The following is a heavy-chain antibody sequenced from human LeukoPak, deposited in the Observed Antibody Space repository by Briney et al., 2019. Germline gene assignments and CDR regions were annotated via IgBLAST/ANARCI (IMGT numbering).Heavy chain of an antibody. D-gene: IGHD3-22*01. J-gene: IGHJ4*02. CDR3: ARDGDYYDSSGYFDY. CDR1: GFIFSQYS. CDR2: IRSSSET. V-gene: IGHV3-48*01. Sequence: PGGSLRLSCAASGFIFSQYSMNWVRQAPGKGLEWVSHIRSSSETFYADSVKGRFTISRDNSKNTLYLQMNSLRAEDTAVYYCARDGDYYDSSGYFDYWGQGTLVTVSS.